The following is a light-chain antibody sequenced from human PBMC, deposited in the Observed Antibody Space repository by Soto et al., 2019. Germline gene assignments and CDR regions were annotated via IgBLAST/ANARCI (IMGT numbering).Light chain of an antibody. J-gene: IGLJ6*01. Sequence: QSALTQPASVSGSPGQSITISCTGTRSDVGRYNYVSWYQQHPGKAPKLLIYEVTYRPSGVSTRFSASKSGSTASLTISGIQAEDEADYYCSSYSTTSSPHVLFGRGTQLTVL. CDR3: SSYSTTSSPHVL. CDR2: EVT. V-gene: IGLV2-14*01. CDR1: RSDVGRYNY.